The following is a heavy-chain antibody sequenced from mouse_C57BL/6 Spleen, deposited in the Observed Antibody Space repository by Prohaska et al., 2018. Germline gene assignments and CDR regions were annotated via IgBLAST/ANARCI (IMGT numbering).Heavy chain of an antibody. J-gene: IGHJ1*03. CDR1: GFTFSGFW. Sequence: EVQLLETGGGLVQPGGSRGLSCEGSGFTFSGFWMSWVRQTPGKTLEWIGDINSDCIAINYAPYIKDRFTIFRDNDQSTLYLQMSNVRSEDTATYFCMRYGSSYWYFDVWGTGTTVTVSS. V-gene: IGHV11-2*01. CDR3: MRYGSSYWYFDV. CDR2: INSDCIAI. D-gene: IGHD1-1*01.